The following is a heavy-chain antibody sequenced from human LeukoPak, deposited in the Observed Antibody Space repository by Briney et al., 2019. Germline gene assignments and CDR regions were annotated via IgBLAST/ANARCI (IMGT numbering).Heavy chain of an antibody. CDR3: AKVSSYYYYYGMDD. Sequence: GGSLRLSCAASGFTFSSYAMSWVRQAPGKGLEWVSAISGSGGSTYYADSVKGRFTISRDNSKNTLYLQMNSLRAEDTAVYYCAKVSSYYYYYGMDDWGQGTTVTVSS. D-gene: IGHD2-2*01. CDR2: ISGSGGST. V-gene: IGHV3-23*01. J-gene: IGHJ6*02. CDR1: GFTFSSYA.